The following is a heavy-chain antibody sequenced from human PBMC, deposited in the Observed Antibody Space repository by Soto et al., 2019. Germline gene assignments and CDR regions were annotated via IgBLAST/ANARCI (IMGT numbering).Heavy chain of an antibody. V-gene: IGHV3-7*01. CDR3: ARVLRYSSSWQPDWYFDL. J-gene: IGHJ2*01. CDR2: IKQDGSEK. CDR1: GFTFSSYW. Sequence: VQLVESGGGLVQPGGSLRLSCAASGFTFSSYWMSWVRQAPGKGLEWVANIKQDGSEKYYVDSVKGRFTISRDNAKNSLYLQMNSLRAEDTAVYYCARVLRYSSSWQPDWYFDLWGRGTLVTVSS. D-gene: IGHD6-13*01.